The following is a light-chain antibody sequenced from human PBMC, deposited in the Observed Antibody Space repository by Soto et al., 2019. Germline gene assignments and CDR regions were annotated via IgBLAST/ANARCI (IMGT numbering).Light chain of an antibody. J-gene: IGLJ2*01. V-gene: IGLV2-14*01. Sequence: QSALTQPASVSGSPGQSITISCTGTSSDVGGYNYVSWYQQQPGKAPKLMIYEVSNRPSGVSNRFSGSKSGNTASLTISGLQAEDEADYYCSSSTSSSTLVFGGGTKVTVL. CDR2: EVS. CDR1: SSDVGGYNY. CDR3: SSSTSSSTLV.